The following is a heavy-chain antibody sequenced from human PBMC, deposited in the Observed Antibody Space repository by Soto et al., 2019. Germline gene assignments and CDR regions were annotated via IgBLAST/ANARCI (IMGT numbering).Heavy chain of an antibody. D-gene: IGHD2-2*01. CDR1: GFTFGDYI. CDR2: ISHSGTYI. CDR3: ASPRDYCVSNTNCFIAFDI. Sequence: AQSVESGGSLVKPGDSLRLSCAASGFTFGDYIMNWVRQAPWRGLEWVASISHSGTYIFYADSVKGRFTISRDNAKDSLFLQMNSLRVEDTAIYYWASPRDYCVSNTNCFIAFDIWGKGKGVTVAS. V-gene: IGHV3-21*01. J-gene: IGHJ3*02.